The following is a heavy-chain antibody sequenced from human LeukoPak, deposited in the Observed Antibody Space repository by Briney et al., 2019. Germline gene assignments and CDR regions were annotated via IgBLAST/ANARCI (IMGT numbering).Heavy chain of an antibody. CDR1: GFTFSSYC. V-gene: IGHV3-21*01. CDR2: ISSSSSYI. D-gene: IGHD6-6*01. J-gene: IGHJ4*02. Sequence: GGSLRLSCAASGFTFSSYCMDWVRQTPGKGLEWVSSISSSSSYIYYADSVKGRFTISRDNAKNSLYLQMNSLRAGDTGVYYCAREGAARLDYWGQGTLVTVSS. CDR3: AREGAARLDY.